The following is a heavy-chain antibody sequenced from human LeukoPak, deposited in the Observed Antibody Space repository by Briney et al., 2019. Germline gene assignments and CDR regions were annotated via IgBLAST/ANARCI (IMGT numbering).Heavy chain of an antibody. J-gene: IGHJ4*02. D-gene: IGHD6-13*01. CDR3: ARGRMAAAATRGDYLDY. V-gene: IGHV4-34*01. Sequence: SETLSLTCAVYGGSFSGYYWNWLREPPGKGLEWIGEINHSGSNNYNPSLKSRVTISVDTSKNQFSLKLTSVTAADTAVYYCARGRMAAAATRGDYLDYWGQGTLVTVSA. CDR2: INHSGSN. CDR1: GGSFSGYY.